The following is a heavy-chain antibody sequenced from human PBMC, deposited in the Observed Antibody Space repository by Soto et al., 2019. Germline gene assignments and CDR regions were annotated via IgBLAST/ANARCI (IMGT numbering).Heavy chain of an antibody. CDR3: ARESGLQAAAGTLDY. CDR2: IYSGGST. Sequence: PGGSLRLSCTPSGFIFSDYSMNWVRQAPGKGLEWVSVIYSGGSTYYADSVKGRFTISRDNSKNTLYLQMNSLRAEDTAVYYCARESGLQAAAGTLDYWGQGTLVTVSS. D-gene: IGHD6-13*01. V-gene: IGHV3-53*01. CDR1: GFIFSDYS. J-gene: IGHJ4*02.